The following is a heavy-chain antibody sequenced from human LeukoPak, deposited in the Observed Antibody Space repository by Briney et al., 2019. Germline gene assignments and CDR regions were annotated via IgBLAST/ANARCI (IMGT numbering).Heavy chain of an antibody. Sequence: PSETLSLTCAVYGGSFSGYYWSWIRQPPGKGLEWIGEINHSGSTNYNPSLKSRVTISVDTSKNQFSLKLSSVTAADTAVYYCARRYSGYDFDWGQGTLVTVSS. CDR2: INHSGST. CDR1: GGSFSGYY. V-gene: IGHV4-34*01. CDR3: ARRYSGYDFD. D-gene: IGHD5-12*01. J-gene: IGHJ4*02.